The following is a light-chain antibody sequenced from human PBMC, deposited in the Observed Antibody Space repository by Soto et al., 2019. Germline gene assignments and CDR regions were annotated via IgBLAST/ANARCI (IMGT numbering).Light chain of an antibody. V-gene: IGKV4-1*01. CDR1: QSILDRSKNKYY. J-gene: IGKJ1*01. CDR2: WSS. CDR3: QKYFTSPWT. Sequence: DIVMTQSPDSLAVSLGERATFNCKSSQSILDRSKNKYYLAWYQQKSGQPPKLLIYWSSLRESGVPDRFTGSGSGTDFPLTFSTLQAEDVAFYYCQKYFTSPWTSAQGTKVEI.